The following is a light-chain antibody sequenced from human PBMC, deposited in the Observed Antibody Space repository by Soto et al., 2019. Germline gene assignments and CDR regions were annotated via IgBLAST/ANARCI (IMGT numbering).Light chain of an antibody. J-gene: IGKJ1*01. CDR1: QSVSSN. Sequence: EIVMTQSPATLSVSPGERATLSCRASQSVSSNLAWYQQKPGQAPRLLIYGASTRATDTPARFSGSGSGTEFTLTISSLQSEDFAVYYCQQYNNWRTFGQGTKVEIK. V-gene: IGKV3-15*01. CDR2: GAS. CDR3: QQYNNWRT.